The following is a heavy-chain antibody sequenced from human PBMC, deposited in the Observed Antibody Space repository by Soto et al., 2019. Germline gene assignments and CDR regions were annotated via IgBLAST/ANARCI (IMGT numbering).Heavy chain of an antibody. D-gene: IGHD3-3*01. Sequence: GASVKVSCKASGYTFTSYGISWVRQAPGQGLEWMGWISAYNGNTNYAQKLQGRVTMTTDTSTSTAYMELRSLRSDDTAVYYCARVSLRVDSSYDFWSGYYTPDFDYWGQGTLVTVSS. J-gene: IGHJ4*02. CDR3: ARVSLRVDSSYDFWSGYYTPDFDY. CDR1: GYTFTSYG. V-gene: IGHV1-18*01. CDR2: ISAYNGNT.